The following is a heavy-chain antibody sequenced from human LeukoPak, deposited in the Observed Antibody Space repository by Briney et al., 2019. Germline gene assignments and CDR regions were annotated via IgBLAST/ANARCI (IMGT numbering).Heavy chain of an antibody. CDR2: MNPKSGNT. Sequence: GASVTVSCKASGYTFITYDINWVRQASGQGLDWMGGMNPKSGNTAYAQKFQGSITITRNTSINTTYMEFSSLRSDDTAVYYCAKAKAYQLLYDYYYYMDVWGKGTTVTISS. CDR1: GYTFITYD. V-gene: IGHV1-8*01. J-gene: IGHJ6*03. CDR3: AKAKAYQLLYDYYYYMDV. D-gene: IGHD2-2*01.